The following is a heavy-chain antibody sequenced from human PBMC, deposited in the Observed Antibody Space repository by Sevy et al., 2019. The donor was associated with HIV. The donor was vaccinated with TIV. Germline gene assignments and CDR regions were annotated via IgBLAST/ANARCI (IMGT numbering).Heavy chain of an antibody. J-gene: IGHJ4*01. CDR3: AKEPTYTSSWYVDY. V-gene: IGHV3-23*01. D-gene: IGHD6-13*01. CDR1: GFTLSSYA. CDR2: LRGGGGAT. Sequence: GGSLRLSCAASGFTLSSYAMSWVRQAPGKGLEWVSALRGGGGATYHVDSAKGRFTISRDNSKNTLYLQMNSLRAEDTAVYYCAKEPTYTSSWYVDYWGHGTLVTVSS.